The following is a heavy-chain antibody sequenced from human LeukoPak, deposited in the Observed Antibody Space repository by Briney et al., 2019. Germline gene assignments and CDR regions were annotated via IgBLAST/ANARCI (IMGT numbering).Heavy chain of an antibody. V-gene: IGHV4-34*01. CDR3: ARAVSGRFDY. D-gene: IGHD6-19*01. CDR2: INHSGST. CDR1: GGSFSGYY. J-gene: IGHJ4*02. Sequence: SETLSLTCAVYGGSFSGYYWSWIRQPPGNGLEWIGEINHSGSTNYNPSLESRVTISVDTSKNQFSLKLSSVTAADTAVYYCARAVSGRFDYWGQGTLVTVSS.